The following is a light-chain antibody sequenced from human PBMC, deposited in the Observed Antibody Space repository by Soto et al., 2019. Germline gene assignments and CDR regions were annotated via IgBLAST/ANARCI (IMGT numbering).Light chain of an antibody. CDR3: QQYNSYPWT. J-gene: IGKJ1*01. CDR1: RSIRNW. Sequence: DLQMTQSPSTLSASVGDRVTITCRASRSIRNWLAWYQQKPGKAPHLLIYDASTLQGGVPSRFSGSESGTEFTLTISGLQPDDFATYYCQQYNSYPWTFGQGTKVEIK. CDR2: DAS. V-gene: IGKV1-5*01.